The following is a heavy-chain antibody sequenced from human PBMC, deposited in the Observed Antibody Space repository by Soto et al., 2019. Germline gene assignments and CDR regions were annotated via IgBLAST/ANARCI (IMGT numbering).Heavy chain of an antibody. D-gene: IGHD6-19*01. Sequence: GASVKVSCKASGGTFSSYAISWVRQAPGQGLEWMGGIIPIFGTANYAQKFQGRVTITADESTSTAYMELSSLRSEDTAVYYCACADGTYSSGPIDYWGQGTLVTVSS. V-gene: IGHV1-69*01. CDR1: GGTFSSYA. CDR2: IIPIFGTA. J-gene: IGHJ4*02. CDR3: ACADGTYSSGPIDY.